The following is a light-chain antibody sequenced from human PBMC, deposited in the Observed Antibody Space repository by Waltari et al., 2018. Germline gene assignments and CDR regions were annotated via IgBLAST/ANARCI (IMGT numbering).Light chain of an antibody. Sequence: EIVLTQSPGTLSWSPGERATPSCRASQSVSSRFFAWYQQKPAQAPRLLIYATSIRATGISDRFSGSGSGTDFTLTISRLEAEDFAVYYCQQYAGSPRTFGQGTRVEIK. J-gene: IGKJ1*01. CDR3: QQYAGSPRT. CDR1: QSVSSRF. V-gene: IGKV3-20*01. CDR2: ATS.